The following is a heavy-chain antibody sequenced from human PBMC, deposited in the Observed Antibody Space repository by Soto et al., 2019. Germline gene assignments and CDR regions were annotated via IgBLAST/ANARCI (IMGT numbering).Heavy chain of an antibody. J-gene: IGHJ4*02. CDR2: IKSDGSGT. CDR3: VRGDGDYYDGNGYLGRH. D-gene: IGHD3-22*01. Sequence: EVQLVESGGGLVQPGGSLRLSCAASGFTFSSYWMHWVRQAPGKGLVWVSRIKSDGSGTYYADSVKDRLTISRDNAKNTLYLQMNSLRAEDTAVYYCVRGDGDYYDGNGYLGRHWGQGTLVTVSS. V-gene: IGHV3-74*01. CDR1: GFTFSSYW.